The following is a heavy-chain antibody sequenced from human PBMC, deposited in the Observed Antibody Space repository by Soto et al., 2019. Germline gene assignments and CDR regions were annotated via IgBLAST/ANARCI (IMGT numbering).Heavy chain of an antibody. CDR3: ARGMITFGGVRVYYFDY. CDR2: ISYDGSNK. CDR1: GFTFSSYA. D-gene: IGHD3-16*01. J-gene: IGHJ4*02. Sequence: QVQLVESGGGVVQPGRSLRLSCAASGFTFSSYAMHWVRQAPGKGLEWVAVISYDGSNKYYADSVKGRFTISGDNSKNTLYRQMNSLRAEDTAVYYCARGMITFGGVRVYYFDYWGQGTLVTVSS. V-gene: IGHV3-30-3*01.